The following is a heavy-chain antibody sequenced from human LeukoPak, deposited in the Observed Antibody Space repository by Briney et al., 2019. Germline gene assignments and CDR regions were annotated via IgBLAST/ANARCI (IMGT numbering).Heavy chain of an antibody. CDR3: ARDTRNSSSWFYYFDY. CDR2: INPNSGGT. V-gene: IGHV1-2*06. Sequence: ASVKVSCKASGYTFTGYYMHWVRQAPGQGLEWMGRINPNSGGTNYAQKFQGRVTMTRDTSISTAYMELSSLRSEHTAVYCCARDTRNSSSWFYYFDYWGQGTLVTVSS. CDR1: GYTFTGYY. D-gene: IGHD6-13*01. J-gene: IGHJ4*02.